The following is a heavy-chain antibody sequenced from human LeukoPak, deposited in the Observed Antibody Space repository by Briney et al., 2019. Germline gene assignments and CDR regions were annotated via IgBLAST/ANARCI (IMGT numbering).Heavy chain of an antibody. CDR1: GFTFSTYA. CDR3: AKGRSAGTSALSY. J-gene: IGHJ4*02. V-gene: IGHV3-23*01. CDR2: ISGSGGST. Sequence: GGSLRLSCTVSGFTFSTYAMSWVRQAPGKGLAWVSTISGSGGSTYYTDSVTGRFTISRDNSKSTLYLQMNSLRVEDTAVYYCAKGRSAGTSALSYWGQGTLVTVSS. D-gene: IGHD1-7*01.